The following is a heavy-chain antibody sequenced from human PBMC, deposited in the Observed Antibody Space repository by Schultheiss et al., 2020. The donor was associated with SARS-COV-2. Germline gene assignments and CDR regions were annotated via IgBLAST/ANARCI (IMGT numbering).Heavy chain of an antibody. Sequence: GGSLRLSCAASGFTFSTYAMHWVRQAPGKRLEWVAVVSNDGYRKYYEDFVRGRFTISRDNAKNSLYLQMNSLRAEDTAVYYCAREGLYCSGGSCYTYYFDYWGQGTLVTVSS. J-gene: IGHJ4*02. CDR3: AREGLYCSGGSCYTYYFDY. V-gene: IGHV3-30-3*01. CDR1: GFTFSTYA. D-gene: IGHD2-15*01. CDR2: VSNDGYRK.